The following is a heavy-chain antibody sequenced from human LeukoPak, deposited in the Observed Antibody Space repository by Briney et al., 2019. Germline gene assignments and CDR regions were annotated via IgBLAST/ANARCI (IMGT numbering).Heavy chain of an antibody. CDR3: ASIGYYYDSSGYPNVHYGMDV. D-gene: IGHD3-22*01. J-gene: IGHJ6*02. CDR1: GFTFSSYS. V-gene: IGHV3-48*02. Sequence: GGSLRLSCAASGFTFSSYSMNWVRQAPGKGLEWVSYISSSSSTIYYADSVKGRFTISRDNAKNSLYLQMNSLRDEDTAVYYCASIGYYYDSSGYPNVHYGMDVWGQGTTVTVSS. CDR2: ISSSSSTI.